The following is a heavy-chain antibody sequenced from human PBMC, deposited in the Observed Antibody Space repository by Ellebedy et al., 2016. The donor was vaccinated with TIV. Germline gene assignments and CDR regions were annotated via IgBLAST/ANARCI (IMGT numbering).Heavy chain of an antibody. D-gene: IGHD1-26*01. CDR1: GGSISTYY. CDR2: IYYSGST. Sequence: MPSETLSLTCAVSGGSISTYYWSWIRQPPGKGLEWIGNIYYSGSTNYNTSLKSRVTISLDTSWNQFSLKLRSVTAADTAVYYCARDPGGSYPLFDYWGQGTLVTVSS. J-gene: IGHJ4*02. CDR3: ARDPGGSYPLFDY. V-gene: IGHV4-59*01.